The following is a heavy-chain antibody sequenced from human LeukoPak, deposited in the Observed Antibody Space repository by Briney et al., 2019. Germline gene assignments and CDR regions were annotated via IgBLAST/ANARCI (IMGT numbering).Heavy chain of an antibody. Sequence: GGSLKLSCAASGFTFSDYDMHWVRQATGKGLEWVSAIGTAGDTYYTGSVKGRFTISRENAKNSLYLQMNSLGAGDTAVYYCARVAKERVGGVYYFDYWGQGTLVTVSS. CDR3: ARVAKERVGGVYYFDY. CDR2: IGTAGDT. J-gene: IGHJ4*02. D-gene: IGHD1-1*01. CDR1: GFTFSDYD. V-gene: IGHV3-13*01.